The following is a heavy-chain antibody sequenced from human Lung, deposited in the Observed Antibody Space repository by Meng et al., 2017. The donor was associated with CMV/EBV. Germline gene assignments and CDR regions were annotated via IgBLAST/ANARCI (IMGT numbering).Heavy chain of an antibody. Sequence: QGRRKESGPGLVKPSGPLALTWGVLGVSISSNIRWTWVRQPQGKGLEWIGDIDDSGSTNYNPSLNSRISISLDKSKNHFSLKVNSVTAADTAVYYCARGKQDAWELLAYWGQGALVTVSS. D-gene: IGHD1-26*01. V-gene: IGHV4-4*02. CDR1: GVSISSNIR. CDR2: IDDSGST. J-gene: IGHJ4*02. CDR3: ARGKQDAWELLAY.